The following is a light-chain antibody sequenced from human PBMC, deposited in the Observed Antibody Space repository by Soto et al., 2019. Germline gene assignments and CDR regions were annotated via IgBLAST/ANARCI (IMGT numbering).Light chain of an antibody. CDR3: QQYGSSQIT. J-gene: IGKJ5*01. CDR1: QSVSSY. CDR2: DAS. V-gene: IGKV3-20*01. Sequence: EIVLTQSPVTLSLSPGARATLSCRASQSVSSYLAWYQQKPGQAPRLLIYDASNRATGIPDRFSGSGSGTDFTLTISRLEPEDFAVYYCQQYGSSQITFGQGTRLEIK.